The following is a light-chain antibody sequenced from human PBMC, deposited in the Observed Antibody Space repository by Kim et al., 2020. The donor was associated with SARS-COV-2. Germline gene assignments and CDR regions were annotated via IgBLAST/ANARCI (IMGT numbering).Light chain of an antibody. CDR3: QQYVSSPLT. V-gene: IGKV3-20*01. J-gene: IGKJ4*01. CDR1: RSVISNY. CDR2: STS. Sequence: PGTRATLSCRANRSVISNYLAWYQQKPGQAPRLLIYSTSCRAAGIPDRFSGSGSGTDFTLTISRLEPEDSAVYYCQQYVSSPLTFGGGTKVDIK.